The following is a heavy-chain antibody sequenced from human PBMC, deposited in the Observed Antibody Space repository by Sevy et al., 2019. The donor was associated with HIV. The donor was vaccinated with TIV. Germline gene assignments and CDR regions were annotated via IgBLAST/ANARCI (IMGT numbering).Heavy chain of an antibody. CDR3: ATLDFSGENPFYGTDV. V-gene: IGHV1-24*01. CDR2: FYPEDGET. Sequence: ASVNVSCKVSGYTLTKLPMHWVRQAPGKGLEWMGGFYPEDGETIYAQRFQGRVTMTEDTSTDTAYMELSSLRSEDTAVYYCATLDFSGENPFYGTDVWGQGTTVTVSS. CDR1: GYTLTKLP. J-gene: IGHJ6*02. D-gene: IGHD3-3*01.